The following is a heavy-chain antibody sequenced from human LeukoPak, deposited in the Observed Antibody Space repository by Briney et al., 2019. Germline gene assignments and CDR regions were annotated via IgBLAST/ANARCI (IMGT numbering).Heavy chain of an antibody. D-gene: IGHD3-10*01. J-gene: IGHJ4*02. CDR3: SGRYGPGPV. CDR2: ILPDGRDT. Sequence: VASVKVSCKASGYTFAAHHIHWVRQAPGQGLEWMGWILPDGRDTKYSQKFQDRLTLTTDTSTNTAYMELSRVIPDDTAVYYCSGRYGPGPVWGQGTLISASP. CDR1: GYTFAAHH. V-gene: IGHV1-2*02.